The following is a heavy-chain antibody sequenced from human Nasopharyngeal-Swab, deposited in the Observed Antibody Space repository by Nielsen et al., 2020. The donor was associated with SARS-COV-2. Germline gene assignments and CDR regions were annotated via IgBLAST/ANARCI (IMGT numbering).Heavy chain of an antibody. Sequence: SETLSLTCTVSGGSISSGSYYWSWIRQPAGKGLEWIGRIYTSGSTNYNPSLKSRVTISVDTSKNQFSLKLSSVIAADTAVYYCARVTGYSSGWRGFDYWGQGTLVTVSS. D-gene: IGHD6-19*01. CDR3: ARVTGYSSGWRGFDY. CDR2: IYTSGST. J-gene: IGHJ4*02. CDR1: GGSISSGSYY. V-gene: IGHV4-61*02.